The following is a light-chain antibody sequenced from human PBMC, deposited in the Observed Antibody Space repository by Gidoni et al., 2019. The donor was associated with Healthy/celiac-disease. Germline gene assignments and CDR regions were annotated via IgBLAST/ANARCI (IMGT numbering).Light chain of an antibody. V-gene: IGKV1-9*01. CDR1: QGISSY. CDR3: QQLNSYPRFT. J-gene: IGKJ3*01. CDR2: AAS. Sequence: IQLTQSPSFLSASVGDRVTITCRASQGISSYLAWYQQKPGKAPKLLIYAASTLQSGVPSRFSGSGSGTEFTLTISSLQPEDFATYYCQQLNSYPRFTFXPXTKVXIK.